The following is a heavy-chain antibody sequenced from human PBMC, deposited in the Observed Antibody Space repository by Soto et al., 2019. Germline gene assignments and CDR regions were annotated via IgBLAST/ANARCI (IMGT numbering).Heavy chain of an antibody. D-gene: IGHD3-22*01. Sequence: ASVKVSCKASGGSFSSYSINWMRQAPGQGLAWMGGIIPIFGAPNYAREFQGRVTITADESTSTVYMELSSLRSEDTAVYYCARGNSYHYDSSGDISPFQHWGQGTLVTVSS. CDR3: ARGNSYHYDSSGDISPFQH. V-gene: IGHV1-69*13. CDR2: IIPIFGAP. CDR1: GGSFSSYS. J-gene: IGHJ4*02.